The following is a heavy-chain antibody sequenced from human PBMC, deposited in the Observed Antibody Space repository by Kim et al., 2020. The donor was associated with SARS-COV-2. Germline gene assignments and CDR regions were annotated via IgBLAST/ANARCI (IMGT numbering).Heavy chain of an antibody. V-gene: IGHV1-3*01. CDR2: INAGTGNT. CDR1: GYTFTSYA. Sequence: ASVKVSCKASGYTFTSYAMHWVRQAPGQRLEWMGWINAGTGNTKYSQKFQGRVTITRDTSASTAYMELSSLRSEDTAVYYCARDAAVFSVGYSNQNWFDPWGQGTLVTVSS. J-gene: IGHJ5*02. CDR3: ARDAAVFSVGYSNQNWFDP. D-gene: IGHD6-13*01.